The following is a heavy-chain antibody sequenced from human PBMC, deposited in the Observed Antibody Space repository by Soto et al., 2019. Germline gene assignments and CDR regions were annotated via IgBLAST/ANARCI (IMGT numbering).Heavy chain of an antibody. J-gene: IGHJ5*02. V-gene: IGHV3-30-3*01. Sequence: GGSLRLSCAASGFTFSSYAMHWVRQAPGKGLEWVAVISYDGSNKYYADSVKGRFTISRDNSQNTLYLQMNSLRAEDTAVYYCARDSKDFWSGYSVWNWFDPWGQGTLVTVSS. CDR3: ARDSKDFWSGYSVWNWFDP. D-gene: IGHD3-3*01. CDR1: GFTFSSYA. CDR2: ISYDGSNK.